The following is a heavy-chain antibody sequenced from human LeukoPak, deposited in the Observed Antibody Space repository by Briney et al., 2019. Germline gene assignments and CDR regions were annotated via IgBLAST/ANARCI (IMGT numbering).Heavy chain of an antibody. V-gene: IGHV3-7*03. J-gene: IGHJ4*02. Sequence: GGSLRLSCVASGFTFSSYWMSWVCQAPGKGLEWVANIKQDGSEIYYVDSVKGRFTISRDNAKNSLYLQMNSLRAEDTAVYYCARNPLRYFDWLNDYWGQGTLVTVSS. D-gene: IGHD3-9*01. CDR1: GFTFSSYW. CDR2: IKQDGSEI. CDR3: ARNPLRYFDWLNDY.